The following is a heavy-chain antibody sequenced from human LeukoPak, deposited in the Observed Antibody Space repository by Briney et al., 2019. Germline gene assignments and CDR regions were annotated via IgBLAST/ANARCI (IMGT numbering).Heavy chain of an antibody. CDR3: AKGDVVTAINPLDY. V-gene: IGHV3-23*01. CDR1: GFTFSSYA. D-gene: IGHD5-12*01. J-gene: IGHJ4*02. CDR2: ISGSGGTT. Sequence: GGSLRLSCAASGFTFSSYAMSWVRQPPGKGLEWVSGISGSGGTTYYADSVQGRFTISRDNSKKTVFLQVSSLRAEDTAVYYCAKGDVVTAINPLDYRGQGTLVTVSS.